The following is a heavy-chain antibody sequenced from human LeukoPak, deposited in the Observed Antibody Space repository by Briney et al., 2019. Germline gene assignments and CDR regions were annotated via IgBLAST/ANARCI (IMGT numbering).Heavy chain of an antibody. D-gene: IGHD2-2*01. Sequence: GGSLRLSCAASGFTFSSYSVNWVRQAPGKGLEWVSYISSSSSTIYYADSVKGRFTISRDNAKNSVYLQMSSLRAEDTAVYYCARGGKLLFFHYWGQGTLVTVSS. V-gene: IGHV3-48*01. CDR1: GFTFSSYS. CDR3: ARGGKLLFFHY. J-gene: IGHJ4*02. CDR2: ISSSSSTI.